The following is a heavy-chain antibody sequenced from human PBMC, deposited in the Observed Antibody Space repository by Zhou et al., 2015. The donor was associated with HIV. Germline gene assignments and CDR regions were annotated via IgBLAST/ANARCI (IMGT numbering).Heavy chain of an antibody. CDR1: GGTFSSYA. CDR2: ITPIFGTP. D-gene: IGHD3-10*01. J-gene: IGHJ4*02. V-gene: IGHV1-69*12. CDR3: ARATGSGISDY. Sequence: QVQLVQSGAEVKKPGSSVKVSCKASGGTFSSYAISWVRQAPGEGLEWMGGITPIFGTPKYAQKFQGRVTVNAHESTRTAYMELNSLRSEDTAVYYCARATGSGISDYWGQGTLVTVSS.